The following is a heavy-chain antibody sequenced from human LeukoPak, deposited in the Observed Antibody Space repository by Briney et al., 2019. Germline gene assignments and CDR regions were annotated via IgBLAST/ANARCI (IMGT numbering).Heavy chain of an antibody. D-gene: IGHD2-2*01. J-gene: IGHJ3*02. CDR2: INPNSGGT. V-gene: IGHV1-2*02. Sequence: ASVKVSCKASGYTFIGYYMHWVRQARGQGLERMGWINPNSGGTNYAQKFQGRVTMTRDTSISTAYMELSRLSSDDTAVYYCARGSDIVVIDIWGQGTMVTVSS. CDR3: ARGSDIVVIDI. CDR1: GYTFIGYY.